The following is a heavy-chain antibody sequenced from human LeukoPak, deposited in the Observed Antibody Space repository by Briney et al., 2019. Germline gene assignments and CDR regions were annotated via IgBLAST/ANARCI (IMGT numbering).Heavy chain of an antibody. V-gene: IGHV3-30*04. D-gene: IGHD3-3*01. J-gene: IGHJ4*02. CDR3: ARDFTPEWFDIH. Sequence: GGSLRLSCVASGLAFSSYSMHWVRQAPGKGLEWVGVISYDGSDEYYTDSVKGRFTISRDNSKNTVYLQMNSLRADDTAVYYCARDFTPEWFDIHWGQGTLVTVS. CDR2: ISYDGSDE. CDR1: GLAFSSYS.